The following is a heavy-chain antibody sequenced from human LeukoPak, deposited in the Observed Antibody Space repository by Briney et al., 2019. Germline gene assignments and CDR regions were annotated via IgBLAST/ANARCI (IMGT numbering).Heavy chain of an antibody. J-gene: IGHJ6*02. CDR2: IIPILGVA. CDR1: GGTFSSYA. CDR3: ARGAAMVPYYYYYYGMDV. Sequence: SVRVSCKASGGTFSSYAISWVRQAPGQGLEWMGRIIPILGVANYAQKFQGRVTITADKSTSTAYMELSSLRSEDTAVYYCARGAAMVPYYYYYYGMDVWGQGTTVTVSS. D-gene: IGHD5-18*01. V-gene: IGHV1-69*04.